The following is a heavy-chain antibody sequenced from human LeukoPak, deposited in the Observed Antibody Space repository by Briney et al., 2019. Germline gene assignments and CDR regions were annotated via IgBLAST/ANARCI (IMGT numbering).Heavy chain of an antibody. J-gene: IGHJ5*02. V-gene: IGHV4-4*07. CDR3: AGDNSGGNYWLDP. CDR1: GGSIGSYN. Sequence: PSETLSLTCSVSGGSIGSYNWSWIRQPAGKGLEWIGRIYTNGSTNYNPSLKSRVTMSVDTSKNQFSLKLSSVTAADTAVYYCAGDNSGGNYWLDPWGQGTLVTVSS. CDR2: IYTNGST. D-gene: IGHD4-23*01.